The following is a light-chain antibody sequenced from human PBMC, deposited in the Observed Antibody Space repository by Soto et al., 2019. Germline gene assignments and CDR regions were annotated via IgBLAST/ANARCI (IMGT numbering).Light chain of an antibody. V-gene: IGLV2-14*03. CDR1: SSDVGGYNY. CDR3: CSYASSTPYV. J-gene: IGLJ1*01. CDR2: DVD. Sequence: QSALTQPASASGSPGQSITISCSGTSSDVGGYNYVTWYQQHPGKVPKLIIHDVDRRPSGVPNRFSGSKSGTTAFLTISGLQAEDEADYYCCSYASSTPYVFGTGTKVTVL.